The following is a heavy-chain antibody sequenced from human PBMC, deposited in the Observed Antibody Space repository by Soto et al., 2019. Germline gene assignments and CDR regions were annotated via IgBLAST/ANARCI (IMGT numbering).Heavy chain of an antibody. V-gene: IGHV1-69*13. Sequence: SVKVSCKASGGTFSSYAISWVRQSPGQGLEWMGGIIPIFGTANYAQKFQGRVTITADESTSTAYMELSSLRSEDTAVYYCARDLPFGVVHPKADYYYYGMDVWGQGTTVTVYS. D-gene: IGHD3-3*01. J-gene: IGHJ6*02. CDR1: GGTFSSYA. CDR2: IIPIFGTA. CDR3: ARDLPFGVVHPKADYYYYGMDV.